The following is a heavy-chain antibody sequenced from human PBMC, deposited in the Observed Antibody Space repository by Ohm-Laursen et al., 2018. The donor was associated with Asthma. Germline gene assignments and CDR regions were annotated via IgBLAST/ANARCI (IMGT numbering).Heavy chain of an antibody. V-gene: IGHV3-48*01. D-gene: IGHD2-21*02. CDR2: ISSDITTI. Sequence: SLRLSCAASGFPFSLYAMDWVRQAPGKGLEWLSYISSDITTIYYADSVKGRFTISGDNSKNTLYMQMNSLRAEDTAVYYCARRDFSGGDPSAAFDIWGQGTMVTVSS. J-gene: IGHJ3*02. CDR1: GFPFSLYA. CDR3: ARRDFSGGDPSAAFDI.